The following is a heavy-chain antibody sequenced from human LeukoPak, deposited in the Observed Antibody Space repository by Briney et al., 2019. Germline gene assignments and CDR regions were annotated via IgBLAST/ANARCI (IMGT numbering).Heavy chain of an antibody. CDR3: ARGPFVDTAMGSFDY. D-gene: IGHD5-18*01. V-gene: IGHV4-34*01. CDR2: INRSGST. Sequence: PSETLSLTCAVYGGSFSGYYWSWIRQPPGKGLEWIGEINRSGSTNYNPSLKSRVTISVDTSKNQFSLKLSSVTAADTAVYYCARGPFVDTAMGSFDYWGQGTLVTVSS. J-gene: IGHJ4*02. CDR1: GGSFSGYY.